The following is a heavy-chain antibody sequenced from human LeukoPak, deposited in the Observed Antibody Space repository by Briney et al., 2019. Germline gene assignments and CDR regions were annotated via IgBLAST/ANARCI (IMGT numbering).Heavy chain of an antibody. CDR1: GGSFRGYY. CDR2: ITHSGST. D-gene: IGHD3-22*01. Sequence: SDTLSLTCAVYGGSFRGYYWSWIPQPPGKGLEWSGGITHSGSTNYTPSLKSRVTISVDTSKNQFSLKLSSVTAADTAVYYCARARYYYDSSGYPRTNRRRRGAFDIWGQGTMVTVSS. CDR3: ARARYYYDSSGYPRTNRRRRGAFDI. J-gene: IGHJ3*02. V-gene: IGHV4-34*01.